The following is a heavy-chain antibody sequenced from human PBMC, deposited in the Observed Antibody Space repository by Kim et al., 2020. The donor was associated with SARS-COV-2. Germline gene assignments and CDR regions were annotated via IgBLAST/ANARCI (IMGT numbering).Heavy chain of an antibody. CDR3: AKDYDNDDEGL. CDR2: ITWNGVSV. Sequence: GRSLRLSCTVSGFNFGDFAMHWVRQAPGKGLEWVSSITWNGVSVDYADSVEGRFAISRDNARNSLFLQMNSLTTDDTAFYYCAKDYDNDDEGLGGQGTLVTVSS. V-gene: IGHV3-9*01. J-gene: IGHJ3*01. CDR1: GFNFGDFA. D-gene: IGHD3-22*01.